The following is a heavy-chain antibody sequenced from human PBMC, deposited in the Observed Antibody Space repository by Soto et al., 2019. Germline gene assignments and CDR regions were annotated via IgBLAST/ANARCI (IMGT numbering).Heavy chain of an antibody. J-gene: IGHJ6*02. CDR2: IIPIFGTA. CDR1: GGTFSSYA. D-gene: IGHD3-3*01. CDR3: ASRKRWGMTIFGVEPAGRPQGGYGMDV. Sequence: QVQLVQSGAEVKKPGSSVKVSCKASGGTFSSYAISWVRQAPGQGLEWMGGIIPIFGTANYAQKYQGRDTITAGESTSTACKELSSLRSEDTAGYYCASRKRWGMTIFGVEPAGRPQGGYGMDVWGQGTTVTVSS. V-gene: IGHV1-69*01.